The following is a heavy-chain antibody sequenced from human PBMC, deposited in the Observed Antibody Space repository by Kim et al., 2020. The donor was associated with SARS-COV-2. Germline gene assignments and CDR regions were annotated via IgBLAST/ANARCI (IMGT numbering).Heavy chain of an antibody. CDR2: IDPSDSYT. CDR3: AREAQVGATSAFGMDV. CDR1: GYSFTSYW. V-gene: IGHV5-10-1*01. Sequence: GESLKISCKGSGYSFTSYWISWVRQMPGKGLEWMGRIDPSDSYTNYSPSFQGHVTISADKSISTAYLQWSSLKASDTAMYYCAREAQVGATSAFGMDVWGQGTTVTVSS. J-gene: IGHJ6*02. D-gene: IGHD1-26*01.